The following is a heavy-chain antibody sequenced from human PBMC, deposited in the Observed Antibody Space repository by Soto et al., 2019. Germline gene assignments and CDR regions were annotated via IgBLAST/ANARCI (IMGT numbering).Heavy chain of an antibody. CDR1: GGTFSSYA. CDR2: IIPIFGTA. Sequence: SVKVSCKASGGTFSSYAISWVRQAPGQGLEWMGGIIPIFGTANYAQKFQGRVTITADESTSTAYMELSSLRSEDTAVYYCARGLSYYDSSGLYAFGIWGKGTMVTVSS. D-gene: IGHD3-22*01. V-gene: IGHV1-69*13. J-gene: IGHJ3*02. CDR3: ARGLSYYDSSGLYAFGI.